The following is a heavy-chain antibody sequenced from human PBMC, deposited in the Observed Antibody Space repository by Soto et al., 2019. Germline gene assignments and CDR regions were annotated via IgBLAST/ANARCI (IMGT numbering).Heavy chain of an antibody. V-gene: IGHV1-69*01. J-gene: IGHJ6*02. CDR1: GGTFSSYA. Sequence: QVQLVQYGAEVKKPGSSVKVSCKASGGTFSSYAISWVRQAPGQGLEWMGGIIPIFGTANYAQKFQGRVTISADESTSTAYMELSSLRSEDTAVYYCARDLRGYSYGYDYQYGMDVWGQGTTVTVSS. D-gene: IGHD5-18*01. CDR2: IIPIFGTA. CDR3: ARDLRGYSYGYDYQYGMDV.